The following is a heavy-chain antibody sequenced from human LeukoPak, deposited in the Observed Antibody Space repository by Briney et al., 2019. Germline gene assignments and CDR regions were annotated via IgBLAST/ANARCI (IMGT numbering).Heavy chain of an antibody. Sequence: GGSLRLSCTASGFTFSSYAMSWVRQPPGKGREWVSLISGGGDSTYYADSVKGRFTISRDNSKNTLYLEMNSLRAEDTAVYYCGKDRNVYCSGGSCYTLWGQGTLVTVSS. D-gene: IGHD2-15*01. CDR2: ISGGGDST. CDR3: GKDRNVYCSGGSCYTL. V-gene: IGHV3-23*01. J-gene: IGHJ4*02. CDR1: GFTFSSYA.